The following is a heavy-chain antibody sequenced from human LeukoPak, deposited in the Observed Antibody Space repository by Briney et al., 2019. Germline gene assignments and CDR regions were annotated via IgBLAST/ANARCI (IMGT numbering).Heavy chain of an antibody. CDR1: GGTFSSYA. CDR2: IIPIFGTA. V-gene: IGHV1-69*05. D-gene: IGHD3-3*01. Sequence: SVKVSCKASGGTFSSYAISWVRQAPGQGLEWMGGIIPIFGTANYAQKVQGRVTITTDESTSTAYMELRSLRSEDTAVYYCAREKKDDFWRGPSDPWGQGTLVTVSS. CDR3: AREKKDDFWRGPSDP. J-gene: IGHJ5*02.